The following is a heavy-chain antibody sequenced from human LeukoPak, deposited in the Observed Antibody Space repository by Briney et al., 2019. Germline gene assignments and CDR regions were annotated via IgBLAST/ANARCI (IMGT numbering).Heavy chain of an antibody. Sequence: ASVKVSCKASGYTCTSYGISWVRQAPGQGLVWMGWISAYNGNTNYAQKLQGRVTMTTDTSTSTAYMELRSLRSDDTAVYYCAREGYCSGGSCYSADWGQGTLVTVSS. V-gene: IGHV1-18*01. D-gene: IGHD2-15*01. CDR3: AREGYCSGGSCYSAD. CDR2: ISAYNGNT. CDR1: GYTCTSYG. J-gene: IGHJ4*02.